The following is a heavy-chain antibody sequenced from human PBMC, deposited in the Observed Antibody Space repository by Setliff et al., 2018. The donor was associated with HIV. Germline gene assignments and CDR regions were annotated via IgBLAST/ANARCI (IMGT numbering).Heavy chain of an antibody. J-gene: IGHJ4*02. CDR3: AKDYDYGGHFDS. CDR1: GFTFSSYG. V-gene: IGHV3-33*06. CDR2: IWYDGSNK. D-gene: IGHD4-17*01. Sequence: HPGGSLRLSCAAPGFTFSSYGTHWVRQAPGKGLEWVAVIWYDGSNKYYADSVKGRFTISRDNSQNTLYLQMNSLRVDDTAVYYCAKDYDYGGHFDSWGQGTLVTVSS.